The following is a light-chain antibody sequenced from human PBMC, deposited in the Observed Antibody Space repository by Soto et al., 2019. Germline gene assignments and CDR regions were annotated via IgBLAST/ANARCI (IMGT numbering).Light chain of an antibody. CDR2: GAS. Sequence: EIVLTQSPGTLSLSPGEIATLSFSASQSVSSNFLAWYQQKPGQAPRLVIHGASTRATDFPARFSGSGSGTEFTLTISSLQSEDFAVYYCQQYGSLSWTFGQGTK. CDR1: QSVSSNF. V-gene: IGKV3-20*01. J-gene: IGKJ1*01. CDR3: QQYGSLSWT.